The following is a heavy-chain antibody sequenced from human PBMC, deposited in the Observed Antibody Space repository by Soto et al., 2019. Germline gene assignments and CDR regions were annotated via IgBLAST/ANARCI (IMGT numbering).Heavy chain of an antibody. CDR3: AHRQTGAIPGPPQYSYDLGLDSFDI. CDR2: IYWDDDK. V-gene: IGHV2-5*02. CDR1: GFSLSTSGVG. D-gene: IGHD5-18*01. J-gene: IGHJ3*02. Sequence: QITLKESGPTLVKPTQTLTLTCTFSGFSLSTSGVGVGWIRQPPGKALEWLALIYWDDDKRYSPSLKSRLTTTNDTTKNHEDHTMNNMDPMDTATYSSAHRQTGAIPGPPQYSYDLGLDSFDIWGQGTMVTVSS.